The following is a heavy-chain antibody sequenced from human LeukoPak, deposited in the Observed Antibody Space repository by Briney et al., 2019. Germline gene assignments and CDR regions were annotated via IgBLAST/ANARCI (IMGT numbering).Heavy chain of an antibody. D-gene: IGHD6-19*01. CDR3: ARGGWYEDY. V-gene: IGHV4-59*08. CDR2: IYYSGST. CDR1: GGSISNYY. J-gene: IGHJ4*02. Sequence: SETLSPTCTVSGGSISNYYWSWIRQPPGKGLEWIGYIYYSGSTNYNPSLKSRVTISVDTSNNQFSLRLSSVTAADTAVYYCARGGWYEDYWGRGTLVTVSS.